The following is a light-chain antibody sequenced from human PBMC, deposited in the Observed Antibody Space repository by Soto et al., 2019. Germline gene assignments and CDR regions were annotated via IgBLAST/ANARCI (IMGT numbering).Light chain of an antibody. CDR3: QQRLNWPKT. J-gene: IGKJ2*01. V-gene: IGKV3-11*01. Sequence: EVVLTQSPATLSLSPGERATLSCRASESVSAYLAWYQQRPGQAPRLLIYDASNRATGIPARFSGSGYGPDFTLTISGLEPEDSAVYYCQQRLNWPKTLGQGTKVE. CDR1: ESVSAY. CDR2: DAS.